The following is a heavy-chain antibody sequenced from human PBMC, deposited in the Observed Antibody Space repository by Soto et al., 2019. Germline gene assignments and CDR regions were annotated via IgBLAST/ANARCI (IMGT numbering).Heavy chain of an antibody. V-gene: IGHV5-51*01. CDR3: AIGLYYYDSSGYYYDYYGMDV. D-gene: IGHD3-22*01. J-gene: IGHJ6*02. Sequence: PGESLKISCNGSGYSFTSYWIGWVRQMPGKGLEWMGIIYPGDSDTRYSPSFQGQVTISADKSISTAYLQWSSLKASDTAMYYCAIGLYYYDSSGYYYDYYGMDVWGQGTTVTVSS. CDR2: IYPGDSDT. CDR1: GYSFTSYW.